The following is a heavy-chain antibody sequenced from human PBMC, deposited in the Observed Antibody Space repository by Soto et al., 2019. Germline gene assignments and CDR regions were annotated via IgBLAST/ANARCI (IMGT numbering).Heavy chain of an antibody. J-gene: IGHJ2*01. D-gene: IGHD3-22*01. CDR3: ARETDYDSSGYWYFDL. Sequence: ASLKVSCKASGYTFTSYGISWVRQAPGQGLEWMGWISAYNGNTNYAQKLQGRVTMTTDTSTSTAYMELRSLRSDDTAVYYCARETDYDSSGYWYFDLWGRGTLVTVSS. V-gene: IGHV1-18*01. CDR2: ISAYNGNT. CDR1: GYTFTSYG.